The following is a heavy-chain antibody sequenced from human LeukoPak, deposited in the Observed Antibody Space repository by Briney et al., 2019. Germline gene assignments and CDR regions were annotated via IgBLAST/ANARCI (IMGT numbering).Heavy chain of an antibody. CDR3: AREVWSSGFVGSDY. V-gene: IGHV4-61*02. CDR2: IYTSGST. J-gene: IGHJ4*02. D-gene: IGHD3-22*01. Sequence: SQTLSLTCTVSGGSISSGSYYWSWIRQPAGKGPEWIGRIYTSGSTNYNPSLKSRVTISVDTSKNQFSLKLSSVTAADTAVYYCAREVWSSGFVGSDYWGQGTLVTVSS. CDR1: GGSISSGSYY.